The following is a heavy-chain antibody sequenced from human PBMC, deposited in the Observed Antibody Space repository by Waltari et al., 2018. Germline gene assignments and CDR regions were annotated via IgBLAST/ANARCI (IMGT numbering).Heavy chain of an antibody. V-gene: IGHV3-21*01. CDR3: VSGGWGFYFDY. CDR1: GFSLRSYS. J-gene: IGHJ4*02. Sequence: EVQLVESGGGLVTPGGSLVLSGGASGFSLRSYSMNWVRQAPGKGLEWVSSISSSTTYIHYADSVKGRFTISRDNAKNSLYLQMNSLRVEDTAVYYCVSGGWGFYFDYWGQGTVVTVSS. CDR2: ISSSTTYI. D-gene: IGHD7-27*01.